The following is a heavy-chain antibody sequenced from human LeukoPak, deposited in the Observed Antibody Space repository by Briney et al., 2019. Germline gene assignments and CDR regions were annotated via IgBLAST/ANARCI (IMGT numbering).Heavy chain of an antibody. CDR3: ARETIAAAGPGGWFDP. V-gene: IGHV1-46*01. Sequence: ASVKVSCKASGYTFTSCYMHWVRQAPGQGLEWMGIINPSGGSTSYAQKFQGRVTMTRDTSTSTVYMELSSLRSEDTAVYYCARETIAAAGPGGWFDPWGQGTLVTVSS. D-gene: IGHD6-13*01. CDR1: GYTFTSCY. J-gene: IGHJ5*02. CDR2: INPSGGST.